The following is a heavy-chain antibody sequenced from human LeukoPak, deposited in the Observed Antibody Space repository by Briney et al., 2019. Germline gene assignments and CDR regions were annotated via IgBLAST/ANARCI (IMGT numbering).Heavy chain of an antibody. D-gene: IGHD6-6*01. CDR1: GGSFSGYY. J-gene: IGHJ4*02. V-gene: IGHV4-34*01. CDR3: ASRRSSSPWRY. CDR2: INHSGST. Sequence: SETLSLTCAVYGGSFSGYYWSWLRQPPGKGLEWIGEINHSGSTNYNPSLKSRVTISVDTSKNQFSLKLSSVTAADTAVYYCASRRSSSPWRYWGQGTLVTVSS.